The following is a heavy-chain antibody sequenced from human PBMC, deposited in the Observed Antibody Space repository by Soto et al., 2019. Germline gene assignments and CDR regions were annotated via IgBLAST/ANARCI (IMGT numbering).Heavy chain of an antibody. Sequence: QVQLVESGGGVVQPGRSLRLSCAASGFTFSSYAMHWVRQAPGKGLEWVAVISYDGSNKYYADSVKGRFTISRDNSKNSLYLQMIRLRAEDTAVYYCGSGFGHHGDYRNYEFYYYYGMDVWGQGTTVTVSS. CDR1: GFTFSSYA. D-gene: IGHD4-4*01. CDR3: GSGFGHHGDYRNYEFYYYYGMDV. J-gene: IGHJ6*02. CDR2: ISYDGSNK. V-gene: IGHV3-30-3*01.